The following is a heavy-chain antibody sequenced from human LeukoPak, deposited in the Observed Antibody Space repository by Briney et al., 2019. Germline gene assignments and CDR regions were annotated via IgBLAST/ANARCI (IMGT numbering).Heavy chain of an antibody. J-gene: IGHJ4*02. CDR2: IDPSDSYT. Sequence: GESLKISCKGSGYSFTSYWISWVRQMSGKGLEWMGTIDPSDSYTNYSPSFQGHVTISADKSISTAYLQWSSLKASDTAMYYCARGVQWLVPAAFDYWGQGTLVTVSS. V-gene: IGHV5-10-1*01. CDR1: GYSFTSYW. CDR3: ARGVQWLVPAAFDY. D-gene: IGHD6-19*01.